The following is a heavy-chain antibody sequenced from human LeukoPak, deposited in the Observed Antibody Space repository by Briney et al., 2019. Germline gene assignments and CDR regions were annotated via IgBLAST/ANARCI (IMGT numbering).Heavy chain of an antibody. CDR1: GYTFTSYG. CDR3: ARGRWLQAPGDY. CDR2: ISAYNGNT. D-gene: IGHD5-24*01. J-gene: IGHJ4*02. Sequence: GGSLRLSCAASGYTFTSYGISWVRQAPGQGLEWMGWISAYNGNTNYAQKLQGRVTMTTDTSTSTAYMELRSLRSDDTAVYYCARGRWLQAPGDYWGQGTLVTVSS. V-gene: IGHV1-18*01.